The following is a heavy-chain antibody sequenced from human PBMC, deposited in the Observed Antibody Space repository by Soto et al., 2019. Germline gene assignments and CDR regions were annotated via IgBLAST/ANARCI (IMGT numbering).Heavy chain of an antibody. V-gene: IGHV3-23*01. Sequence: GGSLRLSCAASGFTFSSYAMSWVRQAPGKGLEWVSAISGSGASTYYADSVKGRFTISRDNSKNTLYLQMNSLRAEDTAVYYCAKVYLGYCSSASCYSAFDIWGQGTMVTVSS. CDR2: ISGSGAST. CDR1: GFTFSSYA. J-gene: IGHJ3*02. CDR3: AKVYLGYCSSASCYSAFDI. D-gene: IGHD2-2*01.